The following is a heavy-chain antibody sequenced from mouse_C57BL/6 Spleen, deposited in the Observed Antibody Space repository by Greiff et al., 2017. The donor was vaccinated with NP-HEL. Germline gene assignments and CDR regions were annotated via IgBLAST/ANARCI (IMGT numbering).Heavy chain of an antibody. J-gene: IGHJ2*01. V-gene: IGHV1-53*01. CDR3: ARPLNWDGGYFDY. CDR2: INPSNGGT. Sequence: VQLQQPGTELVKPGASVKLSCKASGYTFTSYWMHWVKQRPGQGLEWIGNINPSNGGTNYNEKFKSKATLTVDKSSSTAYMQLSSLTSEDSAVYYCARPLNWDGGYFDYWGQGTTLTVSS. D-gene: IGHD4-1*01. CDR1: GYTFTSYW.